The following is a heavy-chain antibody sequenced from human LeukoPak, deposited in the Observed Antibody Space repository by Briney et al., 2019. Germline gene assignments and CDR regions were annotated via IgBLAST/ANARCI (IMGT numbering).Heavy chain of an antibody. CDR1: GYTFINYG. J-gene: IGHJ5*02. CDR3: ARLPTIVAPAWTHQPCDP. V-gene: IGHV1-18*01. CDR2: SSPYNGRT. Sequence: SVKVSCKASGYTFINYGIGWVRQPPAQGLELMGWSSPYNGRTKYAQNFQGRVTMTTDTSTSTAYMDLRSLTFDDTAGYYCARLPTIVAPAWTHQPCDPWGQGTLVIVSS. D-gene: IGHD2-2*01.